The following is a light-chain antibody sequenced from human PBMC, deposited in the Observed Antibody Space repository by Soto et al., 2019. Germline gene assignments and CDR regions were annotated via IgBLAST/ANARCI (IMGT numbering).Light chain of an antibody. CDR1: SSNIASNT. CDR3: AAWDDSLNGVV. CDR2: TDN. J-gene: IGLJ2*01. V-gene: IGLV1-44*01. Sequence: QSVLTQPPSASGTHGQRVTISCSGSSSNIASNTVTWYQQLPGTAPKVLIYTDNQRPSGVPDRFSGSKSGTSASLAISGLQSEDEADYYCAAWDDSLNGVVFGGGTKVTVL.